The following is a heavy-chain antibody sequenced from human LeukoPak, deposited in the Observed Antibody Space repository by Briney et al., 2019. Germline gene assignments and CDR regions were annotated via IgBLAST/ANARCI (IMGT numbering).Heavy chain of an antibody. CDR3: AKEAGYSSSWWDY. J-gene: IGHJ4*02. D-gene: IGHD6-13*01. CDR1: GFTFSSYA. V-gene: IGHV3-23*01. Sequence: PGGSLRLSCAASGFTFSSYAMSWVRQAPGKGLEWVPAISGSGGSTYYANSVKGRFTISRDSSKNTLYLQMNSLRAEDTAVYYCAKEAGYSSSWWDYWGQGTLVTVSS. CDR2: ISGSGGST.